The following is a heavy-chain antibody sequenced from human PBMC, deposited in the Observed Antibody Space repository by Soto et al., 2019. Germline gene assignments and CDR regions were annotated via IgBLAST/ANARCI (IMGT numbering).Heavy chain of an antibody. CDR2: INPNSGGT. CDR3: TTLGHYYDSSPLDV. Sequence: GASVKVSCKASGYTFTSYAMHWVRQAPGQELGWMGRINPNSGGTNYAQKFQGRVTITTDTSTSTAYMELSSLRSEDTAVYYCTTLGHYYDSSPLDVWGQGTTVTVSS. D-gene: IGHD3-22*01. J-gene: IGHJ6*02. V-gene: IGHV1-2*06. CDR1: GYTFTSYA.